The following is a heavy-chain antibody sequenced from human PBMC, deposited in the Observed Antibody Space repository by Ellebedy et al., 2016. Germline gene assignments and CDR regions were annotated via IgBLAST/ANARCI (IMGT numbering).Heavy chain of an antibody. D-gene: IGHD3-9*01. J-gene: IGHJ5*02. CDR2: INTLGTNT. CDR1: GFSFNSYW. V-gene: IGHV3-74*01. CDR3: ARDYFVGGLNLLNWFDP. Sequence: GGSLRLXXVASGFSFNSYWMYWVRQAPGRGPMWVSRINTLGTNTDYADSMKGRFTISRDNAKNTVYLQMNSLRAEDTAVYYCARDYFVGGLNLLNWFDPWGQGTLVTVSS.